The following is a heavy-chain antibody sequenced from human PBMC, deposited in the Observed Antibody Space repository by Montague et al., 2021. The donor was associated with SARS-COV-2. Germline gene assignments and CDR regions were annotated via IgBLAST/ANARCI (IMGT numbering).Heavy chain of an antibody. D-gene: IGHD3-22*01. J-gene: IGHJ4*02. V-gene: IGHV4-4*02. CDR1: GASISSHEW. Sequence: SETLSLTCDVSGASISSHEWWSWVIQPPGKGLEWLGEIHRYGKTXXNPXXXSRVTLSVDTSKKQFSLHLSSLTAADTAVYYCARVAGGLYHDSCAYFDYWGQGSLVTVSS. CDR2: IHRYGKT. CDR3: ARVAGGLYHDSCAYFDY.